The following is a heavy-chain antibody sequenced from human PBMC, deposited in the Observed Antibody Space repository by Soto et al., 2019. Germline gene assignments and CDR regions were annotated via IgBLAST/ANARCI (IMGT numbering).Heavy chain of an antibody. J-gene: IGHJ4*02. CDR2: TYYNGNA. D-gene: IGHD3-22*01. Sequence: SETLSLNCAVNGHSINSRNWWRRVCQPPGNGLEWIGTTYYNGNAYYNPSLKSRFTMSVYTSKNQFSLKLISVTAADTAVYYCARHFVAVVIKGWGYWGQGTLVTVS. CDR3: ARHFVAVVIKGWGY. V-gene: IGHV4-28*01. CDR1: GHSINSRNW.